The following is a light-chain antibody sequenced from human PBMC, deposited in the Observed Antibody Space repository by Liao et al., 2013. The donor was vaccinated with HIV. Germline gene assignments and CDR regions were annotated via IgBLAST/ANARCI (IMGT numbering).Light chain of an antibody. V-gene: IGLV3-21*04. Sequence: SYELTQTPSVSVAPGKTATVTYGGSNIGSKSVHWYQQKPGQAPLLVIYYDRDRPSGIPERFSGSNSGHTATLNISRVEAGDEADYYCQVWDRSSDHPGVFGGGTKLTVL. CDR3: QVWDRSSDHPGV. CDR2: YDR. CDR1: NIGSKS. J-gene: IGLJ2*01.